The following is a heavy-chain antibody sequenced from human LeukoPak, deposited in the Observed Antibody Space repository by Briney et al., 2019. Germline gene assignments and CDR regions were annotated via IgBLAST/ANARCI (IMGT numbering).Heavy chain of an antibody. Sequence: GGSLRLSCTASGFTFSSYWMHRVRQAPGKGLVWVSRINSDGSTTTYADSVKGRFTIFRDNSKNTLYLQMNSLRAEDTAVYYCARESPVVVTAIYYFDYWGQGTLVTVSS. CDR1: GFTFSSYW. D-gene: IGHD2-21*02. CDR2: INSDGSTT. V-gene: IGHV3-74*01. CDR3: ARESPVVVTAIYYFDY. J-gene: IGHJ4*02.